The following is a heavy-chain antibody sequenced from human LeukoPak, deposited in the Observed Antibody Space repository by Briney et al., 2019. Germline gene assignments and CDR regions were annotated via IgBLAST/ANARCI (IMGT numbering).Heavy chain of an antibody. Sequence: GGSLRLSCAASGFTFSNAWMSWVRQAPGKGLEWVGRIKSKTDGGTTDYAAPVKGRFTISRDDSKNTLYLQMNSPKTEDTALYYCTTARGGGATTDYWGQGTLVTVSS. J-gene: IGHJ4*02. D-gene: IGHD1-26*01. CDR2: IKSKTDGGTT. CDR3: TTARGGGATTDY. V-gene: IGHV3-15*01. CDR1: GFTFSNAW.